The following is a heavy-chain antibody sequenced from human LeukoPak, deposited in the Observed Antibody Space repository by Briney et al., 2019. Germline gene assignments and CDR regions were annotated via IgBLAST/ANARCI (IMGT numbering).Heavy chain of an antibody. V-gene: IGHV3-23*01. J-gene: IGHJ4*02. CDR2: ISGSGGRT. CDR1: GLTFSSYA. Sequence: PGGSLSLSCAASGLTFSSYAMSWVRHAPGKGLEWVSAISGSGGRTFYTDSVKGRLTISRDNSNNTLYLQMNSLRAEDPGVYDCAKDPWVLISKSGYFDYWGQGTLVTVSS. D-gene: IGHD1-26*01. CDR3: AKDPWVLISKSGYFDY.